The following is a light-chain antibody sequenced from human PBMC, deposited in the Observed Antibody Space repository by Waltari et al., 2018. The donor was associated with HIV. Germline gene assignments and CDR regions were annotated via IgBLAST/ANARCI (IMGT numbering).Light chain of an antibody. CDR1: ALPKQY. CDR2: EDS. Sequence: SYELTQPPSVSVSPGQTARITCSGDALPKQYAYWYQEKSGQAPVLVIYEDSKLPSGIPERFSGSSSGTMATLTISGAQVEDEADYYCYSTDSSGNHVVFGGGTKLTVL. CDR3: YSTDSSGNHVV. J-gene: IGLJ2*01. V-gene: IGLV3-10*01.